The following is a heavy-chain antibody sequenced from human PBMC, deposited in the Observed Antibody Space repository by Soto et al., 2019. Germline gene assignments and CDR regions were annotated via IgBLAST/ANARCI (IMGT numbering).Heavy chain of an antibody. V-gene: IGHV1-18*01. Sequence: QVQLVQSGPEVKKPGASVKVSCEASGYTFTTSGISWVRQAPGRGLEWMGWISTYNGDTNSAQKFQGRVTMTADTSTGTVYMELMSLKSDDTAVYYCPRQGSWPYYYYGLDVWGQGTTVTVSS. J-gene: IGHJ6*02. CDR3: PRQGSWPYYYYGLDV. CDR2: ISTYNGDT. CDR1: GYTFTTSG. D-gene: IGHD1-26*01.